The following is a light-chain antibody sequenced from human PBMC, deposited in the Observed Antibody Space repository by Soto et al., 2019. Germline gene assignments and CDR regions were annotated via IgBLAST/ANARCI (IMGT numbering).Light chain of an antibody. CDR2: GAS. Sequence: PGERVTLSCRASQSVSSSYLTWYQQKPGQAPRLLIYGASTRATGIPARFSGSGSGTDFTLTISSLQPEDFAVYYCQQDYNLPPLTFGGGTTVEIK. CDR1: QSVSSSY. V-gene: IGKV3D-7*01. CDR3: QQDYNLPPLT. J-gene: IGKJ4*01.